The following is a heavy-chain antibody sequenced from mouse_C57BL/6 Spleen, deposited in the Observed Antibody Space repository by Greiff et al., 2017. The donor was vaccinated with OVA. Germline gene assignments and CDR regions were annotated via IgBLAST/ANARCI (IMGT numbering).Heavy chain of an antibody. CDR3: AREDDGYYAY. D-gene: IGHD2-3*01. V-gene: IGHV3-6*01. CDR1: GYSITSGYY. Sequence: EVQLVESGPGLVKPSQSLSLTCSVTGYSITSGYYWNWIRQFPGNKLEWMGYISYDGSNNYNPSLKNRISITRDTSKNQFFLKLNSVTTEDTATYYCAREDDGYYAYWGQGTLVTVSA. CDR2: ISYDGSN. J-gene: IGHJ3*01.